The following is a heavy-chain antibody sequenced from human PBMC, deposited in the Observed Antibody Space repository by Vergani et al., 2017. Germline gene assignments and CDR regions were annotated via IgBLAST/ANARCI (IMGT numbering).Heavy chain of an antibody. J-gene: IGHJ4*02. CDR2: IYTSGST. CDR1: GGSISSYY. CDR3: AREPINLRSNYFDY. Sequence: QVQLQESGPGLVKPSETLSLTCTVSGGSISSYYWSWIRQPAGKGLEWIGRIYTSGSTNYNPSLKSRVTMSVDTSKNQFSLKLSSVTAADTAVYYCAREPINLRSNYFDYWGQGTLVTXSS. V-gene: IGHV4-4*07.